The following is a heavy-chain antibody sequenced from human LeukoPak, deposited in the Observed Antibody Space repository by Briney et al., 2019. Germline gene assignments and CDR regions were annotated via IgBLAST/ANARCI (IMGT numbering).Heavy chain of an antibody. CDR3: ARYTSSSWYYYYYMDV. V-gene: IGHV3-21*01. J-gene: IGHJ6*03. CDR2: ISSSSSYI. D-gene: IGHD6-13*01. CDR1: GFTFSSYS. Sequence: PGGSLRLSCAASGFTFSSYSMNWVRQAPGKGLEWVSSISSSSSYIYYADSVKGRFTISRDNAKNSLYLQMNSLRAEDTAVYYCARYTSSSWYYYYYMDVWGKGTTVTVSS.